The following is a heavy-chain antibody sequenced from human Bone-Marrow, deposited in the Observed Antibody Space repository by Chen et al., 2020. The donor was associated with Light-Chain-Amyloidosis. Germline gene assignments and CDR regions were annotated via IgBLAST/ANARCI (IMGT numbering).Heavy chain of an antibody. V-gene: IGHV5-51*01. CDR1: GDTSPNYW. CDR3: ARRRDGYNFDY. CDR2: IYPDDSDA. D-gene: IGHD5-12*01. Sequence: EVPREQSGPEVNKPAAALRIPCKGSGDTSPNYWIGWVRQMPGNGLEWMGVIYPDDSDARYSPSFEGQVTISADKSITTAYLQWRSLKASDTAMYYCARRRDGYNFDYWGQGTLVTVSS. J-gene: IGHJ4*02.